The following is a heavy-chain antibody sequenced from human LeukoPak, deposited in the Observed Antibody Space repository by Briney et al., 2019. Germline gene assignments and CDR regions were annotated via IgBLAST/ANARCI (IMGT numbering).Heavy chain of an antibody. CDR3: ARDKTSDI. J-gene: IGHJ3*02. V-gene: IGHV3-30*04. CDR2: ISYDGSNK. CDR1: GFIFSNYA. Sequence: PGGSLRLSCAASGFIFSNYAMHWVRQAPGKGLEWVAIISYDGSNKYYADSVKGRFTISRDNAKNSLYLQMNSLRDEDTAVYYCARDKTSDIWGQGTMVTVSS.